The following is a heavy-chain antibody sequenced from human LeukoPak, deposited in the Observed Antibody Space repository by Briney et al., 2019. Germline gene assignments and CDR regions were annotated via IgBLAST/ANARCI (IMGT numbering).Heavy chain of an antibody. V-gene: IGHV4-34*01. CDR1: GGSFSGYY. D-gene: IGHD6-13*01. CDR3: ARGRISGIAAAGTIFDY. CDR2: INHSGST. J-gene: IGHJ4*02. Sequence: SETLSLTRAVYGGSFSGYYWSWIRQPPGKGLEWIGEINHSGSTNYNPSLKSRVTISVDTSKNQFSLKLSSVTAADTAVYYCARGRISGIAAAGTIFDYWGQGTLVTVSS.